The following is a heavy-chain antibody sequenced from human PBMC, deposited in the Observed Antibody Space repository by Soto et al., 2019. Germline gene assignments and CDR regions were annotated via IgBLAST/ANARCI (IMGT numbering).Heavy chain of an antibody. Sequence: GGCLRLSCAAAGVTFSSYWMSWVRQAPGKGLEWVANIKQDGSEKYYVDSVKGRFTISRDNAKNSLYLQMNSLRAEDTAVYYCAREQDYGGYYFDYWGQGTLVTVSS. J-gene: IGHJ4*02. CDR2: IKQDGSEK. D-gene: IGHD4-17*01. CDR1: GVTFSSYW. CDR3: AREQDYGGYYFDY. V-gene: IGHV3-7*05.